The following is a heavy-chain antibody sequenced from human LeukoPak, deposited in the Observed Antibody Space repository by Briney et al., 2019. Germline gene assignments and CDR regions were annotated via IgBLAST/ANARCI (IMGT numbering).Heavy chain of an antibody. CDR1: GFTSSDYA. CDR2: ISGSGGNT. V-gene: IGHV3-23*01. J-gene: IGHJ4*02. Sequence: GGSLRLSCAASGFTSSDYAMSWVRQAPGKGLEWVSAISGSGGNTDYADSVKGRFTISRDNSKNTLYLQMGSLRAEDTAVYYCAKPGSSRGIARRRPTKYYFDYWGQGTLVTVSS. CDR3: AKPGSSRGIARRRPTKYYFDY. D-gene: IGHD6-13*01.